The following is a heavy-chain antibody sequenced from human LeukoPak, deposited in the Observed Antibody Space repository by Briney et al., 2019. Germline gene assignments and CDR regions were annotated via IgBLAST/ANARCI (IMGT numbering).Heavy chain of an antibody. Sequence: PSETLSLTCAASGGSISSGGYSWSWIRQPPGKGLEWIGYIYHSGSTYYNPSLKSRVTISVDRSKNQFSLKLSSVTAADTAVYYCARGIAAAGRQSYFGYWGQGTLVTISS. D-gene: IGHD6-13*01. J-gene: IGHJ4*02. CDR3: ARGIAAAGRQSYFGY. V-gene: IGHV4-30-2*01. CDR2: IYHSGST. CDR1: GGSISSGGYS.